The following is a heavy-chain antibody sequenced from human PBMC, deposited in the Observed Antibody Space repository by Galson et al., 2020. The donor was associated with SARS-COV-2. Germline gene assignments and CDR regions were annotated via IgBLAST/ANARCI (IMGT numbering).Heavy chain of an antibody. Sequence: GESLKISCAASGFTVSSNYMSWVRQAPGQGLEWVSVIYSGGSTYYADSVKGRFTISRDNSKNTLYLQMNSLRAEDTAVYYCAREGGAPDGGFAFDIWGQGTMVTVSS. CDR1: GFTVSSNY. D-gene: IGHD4-17*01. J-gene: IGHJ3*02. CDR2: IYSGGST. V-gene: IGHV3-53*01. CDR3: AREGGAPDGGFAFDI.